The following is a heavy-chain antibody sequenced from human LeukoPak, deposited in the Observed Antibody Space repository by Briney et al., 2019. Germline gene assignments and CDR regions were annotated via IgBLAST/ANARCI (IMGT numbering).Heavy chain of an antibody. CDR3: ARDGCSSTSCNFDY. J-gene: IGHJ4*02. D-gene: IGHD2-2*01. V-gene: IGHV4-59*01. Sequence: SETLSLTCTVSGGSISSYYWSWIRQPPGKGLEWIGYIYYSGSTNYNPSLKSRVTISVDTSKNQFSLKLSSVTAADTAVYYCARDGCSSTSCNFDYWGQGTLVTVSS. CDR1: GGSISSYY. CDR2: IYYSGST.